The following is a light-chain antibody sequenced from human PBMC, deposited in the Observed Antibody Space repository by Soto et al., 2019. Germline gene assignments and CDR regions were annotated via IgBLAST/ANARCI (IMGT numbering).Light chain of an antibody. CDR1: QSIGLA. J-gene: IGKJ4*01. Sequence: EVVLTQSPGTLSLSPGERATLSCRASQSIGLAIAWYQHKPGQAPRLLIYEVFTRATGIPARFSGSGSGTEFTLTISSLQSEDSAVYYCQQYSSWSPLTFGGGTKVDI. CDR3: QQYSSWSPLT. V-gene: IGKV3-15*01. CDR2: EVF.